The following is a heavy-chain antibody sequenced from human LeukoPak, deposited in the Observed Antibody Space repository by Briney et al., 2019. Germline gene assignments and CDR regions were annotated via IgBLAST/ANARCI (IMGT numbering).Heavy chain of an antibody. J-gene: IGHJ3*02. V-gene: IGHV4-61*02. CDR2: VYTSGST. D-gene: IGHD3-22*01. CDR1: GGSVSSGSYF. Sequence: PSETLSLTCTVSGGSVSSGSYFWSWIRQPAGKGLEWVGRVYTSGSTNYNPSLKSRVTISVDTSKNQFSLKLSSVTAADTAVYYCARSYYYDSSGLQDAFDIWGQGTMVTVSS. CDR3: ARSYYYDSSGLQDAFDI.